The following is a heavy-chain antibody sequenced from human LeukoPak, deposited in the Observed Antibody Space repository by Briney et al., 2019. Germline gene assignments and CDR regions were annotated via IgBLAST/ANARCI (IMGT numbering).Heavy chain of an antibody. CDR2: ISGSGGST. D-gene: IGHD3-10*01. CDR1: GFTFSSYA. J-gene: IGHJ4*02. V-gene: IGHV3-23*01. Sequence: GGSLRLSCAASGFTFSSYAMSWVRQAPGKGLEWVSAISGSGGSTYYADSVKGRFTISRDNSENTLYLQMNSLRAEDTAVYYCAKDQMYYYGSGSYPSLDYWGQGTLVTVSS. CDR3: AKDQMYYYGSGSYPSLDY.